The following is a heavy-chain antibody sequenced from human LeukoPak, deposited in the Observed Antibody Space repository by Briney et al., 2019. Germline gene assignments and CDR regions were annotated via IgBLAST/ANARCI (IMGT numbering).Heavy chain of an antibody. CDR3: AKEDGSGSPFDY. CDR1: GFTFSSYS. V-gene: IGHV3-48*01. J-gene: IGHJ4*02. Sequence: GGSLRLSCAASGFTFSSYSMNWVRQAPGKGLEWVSCISSSSSTIYYADSVKGRFTISRDNSKNTLYLQMNSLRAEDTAVYYCAKEDGSGSPFDYWGQGTLVTVSS. CDR2: ISSSSSTI. D-gene: IGHD3-10*01.